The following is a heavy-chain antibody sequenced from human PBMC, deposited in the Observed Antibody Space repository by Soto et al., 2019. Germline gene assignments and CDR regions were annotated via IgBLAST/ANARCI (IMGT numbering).Heavy chain of an antibody. D-gene: IGHD3-16*01. CDR2: IIPILGET. V-gene: IGHV1-69*08. Sequence: QVQLVQSGAEVKKPGSSVRVSCKASGTIFSSYTISWVRQAPGQGLEWMGRIIPILGETNSAQKFQGSVTLTADKSTNTAYMELNSLRLEDTALYYCARGLGGRMDDWGQGTTVTVPS. CDR1: GTIFSSYT. CDR3: ARGLGGRMDD. J-gene: IGHJ6*02.